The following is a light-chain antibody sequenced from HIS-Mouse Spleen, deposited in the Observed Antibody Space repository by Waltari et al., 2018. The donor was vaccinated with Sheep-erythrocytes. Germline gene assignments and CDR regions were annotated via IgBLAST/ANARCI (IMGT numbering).Light chain of an antibody. J-gene: IGKJ4*01. CDR2: AAS. Sequence: DIQMTQSPSSLSASVGDRVTITCQASQDISNYLNWYQQKPGKAPKLLIYAASSLQSGVPSRFSGSGSGTDFTITISSLQPEDFATYYCQQSYSTPPLTFGGGTKVEIK. CDR1: QDISNY. CDR3: QQSYSTPPLT. V-gene: IGKV1-39*01.